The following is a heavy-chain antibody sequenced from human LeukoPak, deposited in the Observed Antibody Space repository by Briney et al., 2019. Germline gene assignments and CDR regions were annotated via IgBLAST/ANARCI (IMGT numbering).Heavy chain of an antibody. V-gene: IGHV3-48*01. Sequence: GGSLRLSCAASGFTFSTYNMDWVREAPGKGLEWISYISTSSATIYYADSVKGRFTISRDNAKNSLYLQMNSLRAEDTAAYYCAKGSFWGRGTLVTVSS. J-gene: IGHJ4*02. CDR3: AKGSF. CDR1: GFTFSTYN. CDR2: ISTSSATI. D-gene: IGHD3-10*01.